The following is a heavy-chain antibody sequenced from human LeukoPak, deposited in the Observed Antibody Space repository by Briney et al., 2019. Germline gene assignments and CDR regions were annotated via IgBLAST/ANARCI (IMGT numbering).Heavy chain of an antibody. CDR3: ATMVMTTRAFDY. J-gene: IGHJ4*02. V-gene: IGHV5-51*01. D-gene: IGHD4/OR15-4a*01. CDR2: IYPGDSDT. CDR1: GSSSSSNW. Sequence: GASLKISCTCSGSSSSSNWIGWVRQMPRKGLERMGIIYPGDSDTRYSPSFQGQATISGDKSISTAYLQWSSLKASDTGMYYCATMVMTTRAFDYWGQGTLVTVSS.